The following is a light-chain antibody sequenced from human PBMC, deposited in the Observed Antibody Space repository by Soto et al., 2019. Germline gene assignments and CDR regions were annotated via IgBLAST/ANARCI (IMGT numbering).Light chain of an antibody. CDR1: QSVTYY. J-gene: IGKJ1*01. CDR3: QQYGSSGT. CDR2: GAS. Sequence: EIVLTQSPATLSLSPGERATLSCRASQSVTYYLAWYQQKPGQAPRLLIFGASTRATGIPDRFSGSGSGTDFTLTISRLEPEDFAVYYCQQYGSSGTFGQGTKVDI. V-gene: IGKV3-20*01.